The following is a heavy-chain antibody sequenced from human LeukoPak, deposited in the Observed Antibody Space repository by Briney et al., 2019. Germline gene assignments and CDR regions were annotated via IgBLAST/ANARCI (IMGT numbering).Heavy chain of an antibody. D-gene: IGHD6-25*01. V-gene: IGHV4-34*01. CDR1: GGSFSGYY. J-gene: IGHJ5*02. Sequence: PSETLSLTCAVYGGSFSGYYWSWIRQPPGKGQEWIGEINHSGSTNYNPSLKSRVTISVDTSKNQFSLKLSSVTAADTAVYYCARGSGIATAWFDPWGQGTLVTVSS. CDR2: INHSGST. CDR3: ARGSGIATAWFDP.